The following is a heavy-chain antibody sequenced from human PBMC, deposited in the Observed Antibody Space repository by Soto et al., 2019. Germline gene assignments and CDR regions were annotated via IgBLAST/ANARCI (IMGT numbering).Heavy chain of an antibody. CDR3: ARTYYYDSSGFGY. CDR2: INPNSGGT. Sequence: SVKVSCKASGYTFTGYYMHWVRQAPGQGLEWMGWINPNSGGTNYAQKFQGRVTMTRDTSISTAYMELSRLRSDDTAVYYCARTYYYDSSGFGYWGQGTLVTVSS. J-gene: IGHJ4*02. V-gene: IGHV1-2*02. CDR1: GYTFTGYY. D-gene: IGHD3-22*01.